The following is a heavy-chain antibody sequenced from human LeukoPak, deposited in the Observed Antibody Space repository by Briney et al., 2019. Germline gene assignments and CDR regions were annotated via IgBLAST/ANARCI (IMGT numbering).Heavy chain of an antibody. Sequence: ASVKVSCKASGGTFSSYAISWVRQAPGQGLEWMGGIIPIFGTANYAQRFQGRVTITADKSTSTAYMELSSLRSEDTAVYYCAWAEKMYSSSWYEMDYYYYMDVWGKGTTVTVSS. CDR3: AWAEKMYSSSWYEMDYYYYMDV. J-gene: IGHJ6*03. CDR1: GGTFSSYA. D-gene: IGHD6-13*01. CDR2: IIPIFGTA. V-gene: IGHV1-69*06.